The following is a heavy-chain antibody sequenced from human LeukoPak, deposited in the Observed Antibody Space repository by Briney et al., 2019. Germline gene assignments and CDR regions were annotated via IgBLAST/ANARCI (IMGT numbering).Heavy chain of an antibody. D-gene: IGHD3-3*02. Sequence: GRCLRLAFSASGFTFDDYARHWVRQAPGKGLGWVTYINWNSGSITYASSVECRYTISRAKARNSWYWQLNSLRAEQTVLYECTNGPFWELWGQDTVVSVPS. CDR3: TNGPFWEL. CDR2: INWNSGSI. J-gene: IGHJ2*01. V-gene: IGHV3-9*01. CDR1: GFTFDDYA.